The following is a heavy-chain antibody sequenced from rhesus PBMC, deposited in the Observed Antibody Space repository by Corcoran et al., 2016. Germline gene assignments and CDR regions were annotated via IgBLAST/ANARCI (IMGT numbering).Heavy chain of an antibody. CDR1: GFTFSDYY. D-gene: IGHD4-23*01. CDR3: ARGLYSNYLAGLDS. V-gene: IGHV3-178*01. CDR2: ISNGGGSK. Sequence: EVQLVESGGGLAKPGGSLRLSCAASGFTFSDYYLDWVRQAPGKGRGWVSRISNGGGSKWYADSVKGRFTISRENAKNTLYFQMNSLRAEDTAVYYCARGLYSNYLAGLDSWGQGVVVTVSS. J-gene: IGHJ6*01.